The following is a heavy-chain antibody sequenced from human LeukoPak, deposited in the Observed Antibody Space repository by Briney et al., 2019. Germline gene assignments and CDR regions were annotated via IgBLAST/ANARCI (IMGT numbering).Heavy chain of an antibody. CDR2: ISSSGDTI. CDR1: GFTFSDYY. Sequence: PGGSLRLSCAASGFTFSDYYMSWIRQAPGKGLEWISYISSSGDTIFYADSVKGRFTISRDNAKNSLYLQMNSLRAEDTAVYYCAREHYFYHMDGWGEGTTVTVSS. CDR3: AREHYFYHMDG. V-gene: IGHV3-11*04. J-gene: IGHJ6*03.